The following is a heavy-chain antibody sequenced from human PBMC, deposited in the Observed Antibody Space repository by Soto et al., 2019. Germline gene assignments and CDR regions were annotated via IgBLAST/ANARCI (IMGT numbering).Heavy chain of an antibody. D-gene: IGHD5-12*01. J-gene: IGHJ4*02. V-gene: IGHV4-4*07. CDR1: GGSINTFY. CDR2: IFSSGST. Sequence: SETLSLTCTVSGGSINTFYWSWVRQPAGKGLEWIGRIFSSGSTSFNPSLESRVAMSVDTSKNHFSLNLSSVTAADMAVYYCAREGSYSAYNFAHGIQLWSFDFWGQGALVTVS. CDR3: AREGSYSAYNFAHGIQLWSFDF.